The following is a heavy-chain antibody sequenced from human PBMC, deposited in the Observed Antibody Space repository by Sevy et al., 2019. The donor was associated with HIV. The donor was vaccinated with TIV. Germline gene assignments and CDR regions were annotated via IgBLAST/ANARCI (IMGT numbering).Heavy chain of an antibody. V-gene: IGHV3-23*01. Sequence: GGSLRLSCAASGFTFSSYAMSWVRQAPGRGLEWVSAISGSGGSTYYADSVKGRFTISRDNSKNTLYLQMNSLRAEDTAVYYCATVTRGVWPYYFDYWGQGTLVTVSS. CDR2: ISGSGGST. D-gene: IGHD2-8*01. J-gene: IGHJ4*02. CDR1: GFTFSSYA. CDR3: ATVTRGVWPYYFDY.